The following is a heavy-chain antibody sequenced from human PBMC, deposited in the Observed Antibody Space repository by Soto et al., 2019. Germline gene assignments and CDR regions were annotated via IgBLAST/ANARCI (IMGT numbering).Heavy chain of an antibody. CDR1: GFSLRTRGVA. D-gene: IGHD5-12*01. CDR3: SHRPRGYAYYFDY. J-gene: IGHJ4*02. CDR2: IYWDEDK. V-gene: IGHV2-5*02. Sequence: QITLKASGPTLVKPTKTLTLTCTFSGFSLRTRGVAVGWFRQPPGKALEWLALIYWDEDKWYSPSLKSRLTIADDTSKNQVVLTMTNVDPVDTATYYCSHRPRGYAYYFDYWGQGILVTVSS.